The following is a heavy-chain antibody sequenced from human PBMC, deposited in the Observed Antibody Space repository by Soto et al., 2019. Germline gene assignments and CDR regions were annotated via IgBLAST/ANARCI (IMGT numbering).Heavy chain of an antibody. CDR3: ARVSTVLWFDP. CDR2: IYYSGST. V-gene: IGHV4-30-4*01. CDR1: GGSISSGDYY. Sequence: QVQLQESGPGLVKPSQTLSLTCTVSGGSISSGDYYWRWIRQPPGKGLEWIGYIYYSGSTYYNQSLKSRVTISVDTSKNQFSLKLSSVTAADTAVYYCARVSTVLWFDPWGQGTLVTVSS. J-gene: IGHJ5*02. D-gene: IGHD1-20*01.